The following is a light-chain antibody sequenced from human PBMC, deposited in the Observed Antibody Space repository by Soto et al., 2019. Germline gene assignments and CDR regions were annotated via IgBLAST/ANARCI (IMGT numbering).Light chain of an antibody. CDR3: QQYNSWLWT. CDR2: GAS. J-gene: IGKJ1*01. Sequence: EIVISRSRATVSVSQGEGVTLSCRASQSVSSKLAWYQQKPGQAPRLLIYGASTRATGIPARFSGSGSGTEFTLIISSLQSEDSAVYDCQQYNSWLWTFAQRAKVDI. CDR1: QSVSSK. V-gene: IGKV3-15*01.